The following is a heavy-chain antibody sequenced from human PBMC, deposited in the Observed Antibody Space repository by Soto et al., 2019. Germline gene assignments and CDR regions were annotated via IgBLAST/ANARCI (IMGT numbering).Heavy chain of an antibody. CDR3: AKDRYYDFWSNWFDP. J-gene: IGHJ5*02. D-gene: IGHD3-3*01. Sequence: EVQLLESVGGLVQPGGSLRLSCAASGFTFSSYAMSWVRQAPGKGLEWVSAISGSGGSTYYADSVKGRFTISRDNSKNTLYLQMNSLRAEDTAVYYCAKDRYYDFWSNWFDPWGQGTLVTVSS. V-gene: IGHV3-23*01. CDR1: GFTFSSYA. CDR2: ISGSGGST.